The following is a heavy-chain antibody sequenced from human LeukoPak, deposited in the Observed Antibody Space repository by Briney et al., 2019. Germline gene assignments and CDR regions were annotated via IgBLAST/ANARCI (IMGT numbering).Heavy chain of an antibody. CDR1: GGSISSGGYY. Sequence: QVQLQESGPGLVKPSQTLSLTCTVSGGSISSGGYYWSWIRQPPGKGLEWIGHIHYSGSTSYNPSLKSRVTISVDTSKSQFSLKLNSVTAADTALYYCASAPAGVGYYFDYWGQGTLVTVSS. V-gene: IGHV4-61*08. CDR2: IHYSGST. J-gene: IGHJ4*02. D-gene: IGHD1-26*01. CDR3: ASAPAGVGYYFDY.